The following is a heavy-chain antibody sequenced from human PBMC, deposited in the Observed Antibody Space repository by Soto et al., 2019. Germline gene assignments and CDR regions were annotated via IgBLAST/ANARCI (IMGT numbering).Heavy chain of an antibody. CDR3: AKDFWPSRRNYYYGRDV. D-gene: IGHD3-3*01. J-gene: IGHJ6*02. Sequence: GGSLRLSCAASGFTFSSYAMSWVRQAPGKGLEWVSAISGSGGSTYYADSVKGRFTISRDNSKNTLYLQMNSLRAEDTAVYYWAKDFWPSRRNYYYGRDVWGQGTTVTVSS. CDR1: GFTFSSYA. V-gene: IGHV3-23*01. CDR2: ISGSGGST.